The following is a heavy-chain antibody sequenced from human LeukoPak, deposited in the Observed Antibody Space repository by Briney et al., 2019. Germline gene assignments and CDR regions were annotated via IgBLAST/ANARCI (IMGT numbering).Heavy chain of an antibody. V-gene: IGHV1-2*02. Sequence: ASVKVSCKASGYTFTGYYMHWVRQAPGQGPEWMGWINPNSGGTNYAQKFQGRVTMTRDTSISTAYMELSRLRSDDTAVYYCAGGLGELSPTDYWGQGTLVTVSS. CDR2: INPNSGGT. CDR3: AGGLGELSPTDY. D-gene: IGHD3-16*02. J-gene: IGHJ4*02. CDR1: GYTFTGYY.